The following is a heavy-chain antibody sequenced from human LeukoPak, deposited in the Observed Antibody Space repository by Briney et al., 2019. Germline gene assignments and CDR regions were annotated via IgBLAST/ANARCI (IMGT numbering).Heavy chain of an antibody. CDR1: GGAISSGGYY. V-gene: IGHV4-31*03. CDR3: ARDSSGYYERGSHFDY. J-gene: IGHJ4*02. CDR2: IYYSGST. Sequence: SETLSLTCTVSGGAISSGGYYWSWIRQHPGKGLEWIGYIYYSGSTYYNPSLKSRVTISVDTSKNQFSLKLSSVTAADTAVYYCARDSSGYYERGSHFDYWGQGTLVTVSS. D-gene: IGHD3-22*01.